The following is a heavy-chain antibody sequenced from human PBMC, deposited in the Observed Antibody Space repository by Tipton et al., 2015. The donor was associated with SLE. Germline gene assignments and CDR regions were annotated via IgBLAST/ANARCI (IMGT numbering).Heavy chain of an antibody. Sequence: SLRLSCAASGFMFNGFGMHWVRRAPGKGLEWVANIYYDGSNKLYADSVRGRFTISRDNSKNRLYLQMTSLRAEDTGVYYRVRDPAVWFKELLGQHGLDVWGQGTKVTVSS. J-gene: IGHJ6*02. D-gene: IGHD3-10*01. CDR3: VRDPAVWFKELLGQHGLDV. CDR1: GFMFNGFG. CDR2: IYYDGSNK. V-gene: IGHV3-33*01.